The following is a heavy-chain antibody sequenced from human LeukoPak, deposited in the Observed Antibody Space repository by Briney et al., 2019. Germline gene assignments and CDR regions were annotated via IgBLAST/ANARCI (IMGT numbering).Heavy chain of an antibody. V-gene: IGHV3-7*01. J-gene: IGHJ6*04. Sequence: GGSLRLSCAASGFTFTTYWMTWVRQAPGKGLEWVANIKQDGSDKYYVDSVKGRFTISRDNAKNSLYLQMNSLRAEDTAVYYCAELGITMIGGVWGKGTTVTISS. CDR2: IKQDGSDK. CDR3: AELGITMIGGV. CDR1: GFTFTTYW. D-gene: IGHD3-10*02.